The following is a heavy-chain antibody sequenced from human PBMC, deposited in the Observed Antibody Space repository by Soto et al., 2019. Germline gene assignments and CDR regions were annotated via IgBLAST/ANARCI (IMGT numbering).Heavy chain of an antibody. CDR2: IIPILGIA. D-gene: IGHD2-15*01. CDR1: GGTFSSYT. CDR3: ARDGGPDAFDI. V-gene: IGHV1-69*04. J-gene: IGHJ3*02. Sequence: ASVKLSCKASGGTFSSYTISWVRQAPGQGLEWMGRIIPILGIANYAQKFQGRVTITADKSTSTAYMELSSLRSEDTAVYYCARDGGPDAFDIWGQGTMVTGSS.